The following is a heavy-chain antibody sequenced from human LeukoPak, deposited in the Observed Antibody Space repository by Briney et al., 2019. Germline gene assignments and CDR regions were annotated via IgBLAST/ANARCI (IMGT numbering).Heavy chain of an antibody. Sequence: PSETLSLTCTVSGGSISSYYWSWIRQPPGKGLEWIGYIYYSGSTNYNPSLKSRVTISVDTSKNQFSLKLSSVTAADTAVYYCARHQSTMAALYNWFDPWGQGTLVTVSS. J-gene: IGHJ5*02. CDR2: IYYSGST. D-gene: IGHD3-10*01. CDR1: GGSISSYY. V-gene: IGHV4-59*08. CDR3: ARHQSTMAALYNWFDP.